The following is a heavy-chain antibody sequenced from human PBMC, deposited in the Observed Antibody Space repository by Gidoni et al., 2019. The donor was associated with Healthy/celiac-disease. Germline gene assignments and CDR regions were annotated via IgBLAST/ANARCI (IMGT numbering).Heavy chain of an antibody. CDR1: GFTFTRSA. J-gene: IGHJ4*02. V-gene: IGHV1-58*01. CDR2: IVVGSGNT. Sequence: QMQLVQAGPEVKKPGTSVKVSCKASGFTFTRSAVQWVRQARGQRLEWIGGIVVGSGNTNYAQKFQERVTITRDMSTSTAYMELSSLRSEDTAVYYCSADPSYYDFWSGYGFAYWGQGTLVTVSS. CDR3: SADPSYYDFWSGYGFAY. D-gene: IGHD3-3*01.